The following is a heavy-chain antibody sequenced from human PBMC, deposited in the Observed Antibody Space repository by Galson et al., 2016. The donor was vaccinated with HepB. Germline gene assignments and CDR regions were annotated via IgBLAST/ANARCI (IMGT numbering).Heavy chain of an antibody. CDR3: ARDRGLLHYYYGMDV. CDR2: ISYDGNNR. J-gene: IGHJ6*02. D-gene: IGHD4-17*01. Sequence: SLRLSCATSGFTFNNYGINWVRQAPGKGLAWVAVISYDGNNRHYADAVKGRFTISRDSSTNTLYLQMNSLRADDTAVYFCARDRGLLHYYYGMDVWGQGTTVTVSS. CDR1: GFTFNNYG. V-gene: IGHV3-33*08.